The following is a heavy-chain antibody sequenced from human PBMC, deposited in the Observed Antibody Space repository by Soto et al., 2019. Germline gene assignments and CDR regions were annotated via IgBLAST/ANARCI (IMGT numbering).Heavy chain of an antibody. Sequence: SVKVSCKPSGVTFDSFTFSWVRQAPGQGLEWMGGFVPMFGSASVAQRFQGRVRITADASTGTGYMELSDLRSDDSVIYYCAREDDTTGHYSWFDPSGPGTLVTV. CDR2: FVPMFGSA. V-gene: IGHV1-69*13. CDR3: AREDDTTGHYSWFDP. D-gene: IGHD3-9*01. J-gene: IGHJ5*02. CDR1: GVTFDSFT.